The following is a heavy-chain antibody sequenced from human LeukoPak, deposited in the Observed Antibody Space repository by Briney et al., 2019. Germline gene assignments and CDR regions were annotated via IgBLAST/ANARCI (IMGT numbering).Heavy chain of an antibody. Sequence: VASVKVSCKASGYTFTGYYMHWVRQAPGQGLEWMGWISAYNGNTNYAQKFQGRVTMTTDTSTSTTYMEVRRLRFDDTALYYCARERGRLTMVRGGYDAFDIWGQGTMVTVSS. CDR2: ISAYNGNT. CDR3: ARERGRLTMVRGGYDAFDI. D-gene: IGHD3-10*01. J-gene: IGHJ3*02. V-gene: IGHV1-18*04. CDR1: GYTFTGYY.